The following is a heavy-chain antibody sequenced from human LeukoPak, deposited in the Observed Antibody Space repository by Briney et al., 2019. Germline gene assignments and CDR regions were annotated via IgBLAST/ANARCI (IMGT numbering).Heavy chain of an antibody. V-gene: IGHV4-34*01. J-gene: IGHJ5*02. CDR1: GGSFSGYY. Sequence: SETLSLTCAVYGGSFSGYYWSWIRQPPGKGLEWIGSIYYSGSTYYNPSLKSRVTISVDTSKNQFSLKLSSVTAADTAVYYCARHRCSGGSCYPMNWFDPWGQGTLVTVSS. CDR2: IYYSGST. D-gene: IGHD2-15*01. CDR3: ARHRCSGGSCYPMNWFDP.